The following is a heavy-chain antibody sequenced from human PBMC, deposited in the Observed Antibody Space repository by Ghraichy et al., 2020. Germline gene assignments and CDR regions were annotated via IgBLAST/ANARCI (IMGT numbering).Heavy chain of an antibody. V-gene: IGHV4-31*03. Sequence: SETLSLTCTVSGGSITSGDYYWSWIRQHPGKGLEWIGYIYYSGSTYYNPSLKSRITISIDTSKNQFSLKLNSVTAADTAVYYCARGYCGGACYFPRFDFWGQGTLVTVSS. CDR1: GGSITSGDYY. D-gene: IGHD2-21*01. CDR3: ARGYCGGACYFPRFDF. CDR2: IYYSGST. J-gene: IGHJ4*02.